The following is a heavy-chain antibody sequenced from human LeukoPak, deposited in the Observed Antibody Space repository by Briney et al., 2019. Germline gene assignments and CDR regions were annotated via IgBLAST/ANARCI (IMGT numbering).Heavy chain of an antibody. CDR2: IYYSGST. Sequence: SETLSLTCTVSGGSISSYYWSWIRQPPGKGLEWIGYIYYSGSTNYNPSLKSRVTISVDTSKNQFSLKLSSVTAADTAVYYCARGPSYYYDSSGYYYGWFDPWGQGTLVTVSS. D-gene: IGHD3-22*01. CDR1: GGSISSYY. CDR3: ARGPSYYYDSSGYYYGWFDP. V-gene: IGHV4-59*01. J-gene: IGHJ5*02.